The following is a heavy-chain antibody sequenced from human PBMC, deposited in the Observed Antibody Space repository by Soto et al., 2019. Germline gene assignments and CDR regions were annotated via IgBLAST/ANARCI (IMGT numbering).Heavy chain of an antibody. V-gene: IGHV1-46*03. J-gene: IGHJ4*02. CDR3: ARHRAYDYLWGSYRPLDY. Sequence: HVQLVPSGDAVKKPGASVKVSCKASGNYFISHYFHWARQAPGQGLEWMAIINPSGDTTTYAQKFQDTVTVTRDTSTSTVYMDLSSLNSDDTAVYYCARHRAYDYLWGSYRPLDYWGQGTLVIVSS. CDR2: INPSGDTT. D-gene: IGHD3-16*02. CDR1: GNYFISHY.